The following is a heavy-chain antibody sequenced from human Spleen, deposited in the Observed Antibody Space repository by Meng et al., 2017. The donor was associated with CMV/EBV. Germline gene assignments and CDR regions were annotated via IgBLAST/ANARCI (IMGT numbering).Heavy chain of an antibody. J-gene: IGHJ6*02. CDR1: GGSISRSIYY. D-gene: IGHD3-16*01. CDR3: ARDGFGQGYYYGMDV. Sequence: SETLSLTCTVSGGSISRSIYYWGWIRQPPGKGLEWIGSIYYSGSTYYNPSLKSRVTISVDTSKNQFSLKLSSVTAADTAMYYCARDGFGQGYYYGMDVWGQGTTVTVSS. V-gene: IGHV4-39*07. CDR2: IYYSGST.